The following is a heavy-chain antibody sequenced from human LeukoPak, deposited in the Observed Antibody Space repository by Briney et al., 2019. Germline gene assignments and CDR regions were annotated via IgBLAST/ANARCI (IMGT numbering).Heavy chain of an antibody. V-gene: IGHV4-4*02. D-gene: IGHD6-13*01. CDR1: GGSISSSNW. CDR2: IYHSGST. J-gene: IGHJ4*02. CDR3: ARDLAAGTLNFDC. Sequence: AETLSLTRAVSGGSISSSNWWSWVRQPPGKGLEWIGEIYHSGSTNYNPSLKSRVTISVDKSKNQFSLKLSSVTAADTAVYYCARDLAAGTLNFDCWGQGTLVTVSS.